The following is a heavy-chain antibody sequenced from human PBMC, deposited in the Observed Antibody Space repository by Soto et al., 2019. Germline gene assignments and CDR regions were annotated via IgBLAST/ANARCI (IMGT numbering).Heavy chain of an antibody. V-gene: IGHV3-21*06. CDR3: ARESEDLTSNFDY. Sequence: GSLRLSCAASGFTFTRYSMNWVRQAPGKGLERVSSISSTTNYIYYGDSMEGRFTISRDNAKNSLYLEMNSLRAEDTAVYYCARESEDLTSNFDYWGQGTLVTVS. CDR1: GFTFTRYS. J-gene: IGHJ4*02. CDR2: ISSTTNYI.